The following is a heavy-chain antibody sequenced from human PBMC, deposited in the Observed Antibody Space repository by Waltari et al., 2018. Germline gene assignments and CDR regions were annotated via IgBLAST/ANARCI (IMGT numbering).Heavy chain of an antibody. CDR3: TTRSEQLGYYYYYYMDV. Sequence: EVQLLESGGGLVQPGGSLRLSCAASGFTFSSYAMSWVRQAPGKGLEWVSAISGSGGSTYYADSVKGRFTISRDNSKNTLYLQMNSLRAEDTAVYYCTTRSEQLGYYYYYYMDVWGKGTTVTVSS. CDR1: GFTFSSYA. J-gene: IGHJ6*03. CDR2: ISGSGGST. V-gene: IGHV3-23*01. D-gene: IGHD6-13*01.